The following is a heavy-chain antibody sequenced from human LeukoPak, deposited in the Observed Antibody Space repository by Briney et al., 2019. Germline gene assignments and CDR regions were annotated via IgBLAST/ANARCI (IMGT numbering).Heavy chain of an antibody. V-gene: IGHV1-2*04. CDR1: GYTFTGYY. CDR2: INPNSGGT. CDR3: ARGPLRFLEWFPRDYYYGMDV. J-gene: IGHJ6*02. Sequence: ASVKVSCKASGYTFTGYYMHWVRQAPGQGLEWMEWINPNSGGTNYAQKFQGWVTMTRDTSISTAYMELSRLRSDDTAVYYCARGPLRFLEWFPRDYYYGMDVWGQGTTVTDSS. D-gene: IGHD3-3*01.